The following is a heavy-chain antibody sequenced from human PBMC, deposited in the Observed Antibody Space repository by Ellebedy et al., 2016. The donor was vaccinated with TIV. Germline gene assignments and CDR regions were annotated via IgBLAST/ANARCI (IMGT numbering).Heavy chain of an antibody. CDR3: ARDYAAGSYYTAS. CDR1: GFTFRSYA. D-gene: IGHD3-10*01. CDR2: ISYDGSKT. J-gene: IGHJ4*02. Sequence: GGSLRLSCAAAGFTFRSYAMHWVRQSPGKGLQWVAGISYDGSKTYYVESLKGRFNISRDNSKDTLFLQISSLRGEDTAVYYCARDYAAGSYYTASWGQGTQVTVSA. V-gene: IGHV3-30*03.